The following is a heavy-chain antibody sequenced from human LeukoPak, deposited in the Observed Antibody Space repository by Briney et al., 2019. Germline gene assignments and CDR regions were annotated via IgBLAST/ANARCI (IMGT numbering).Heavy chain of an antibody. Sequence: ASVKVSCKASGYTFTSFAMNWVRQAPGQGLEWMGGINSNTGNPTYAQGFTGRFVLSLDTSVSTAYLQISSLKAEDTAVYYCARVGGGYENYYYYYMDVWGKGTTVTVSS. D-gene: IGHD5-12*01. J-gene: IGHJ6*03. CDR3: ARVGGGYENYYYYYMDV. CDR2: INSNTGNP. CDR1: GYTFTSFA. V-gene: IGHV7-4-1*02.